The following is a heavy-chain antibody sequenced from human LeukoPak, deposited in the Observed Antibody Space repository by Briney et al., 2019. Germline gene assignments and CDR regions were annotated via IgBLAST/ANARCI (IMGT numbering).Heavy chain of an antibody. CDR1: GGSITRYY. CDR2: IYNTGST. V-gene: IGHV4-4*09. CDR3: ARRAYDNSGYYRYYFDY. D-gene: IGHD3-22*01. Sequence: TSETLSLTCTVSGGSITRYYWSWIRQPPGKGLECIGYIYNTGSTNYNPSLKSRVSMSVDTSKNQFSLKLSSVTAADTAVYYCARRAYDNSGYYRYYFDYWGQGALVTVSS. J-gene: IGHJ4*02.